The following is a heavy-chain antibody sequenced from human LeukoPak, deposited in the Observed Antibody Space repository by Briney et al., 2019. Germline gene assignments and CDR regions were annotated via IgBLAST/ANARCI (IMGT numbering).Heavy chain of an antibody. V-gene: IGHV1-69*04. Sequence: ASVKVSCKASGGTFSSYAISWVRQAPGQGLEWMGRIIPILGIANYAQKFQGRVTITADKSTSTAYMELSSLRSEDTAVYYCARGPPDGYFEHWGQGTLVTVSS. CDR2: IIPILGIA. CDR3: ARGPPDGYFEH. CDR1: GGTFSSYA. D-gene: IGHD1-14*01. J-gene: IGHJ4*02.